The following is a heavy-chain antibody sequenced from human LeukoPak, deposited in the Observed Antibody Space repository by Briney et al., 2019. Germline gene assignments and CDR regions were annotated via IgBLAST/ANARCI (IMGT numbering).Heavy chain of an antibody. Sequence: SETLSLTCTVSGGSISGSYWSWIRQPAGKGLEWIGRMYSSGTTNHNPSLKSRVAMSIDTSRNRFSLKLSSVTAADTAVYYYAKDGANWFGPWGQGTLVTVSS. V-gene: IGHV4-4*07. CDR3: AKDGANWFGP. J-gene: IGHJ5*02. CDR2: MYSSGTT. CDR1: GGSISGSY. D-gene: IGHD3-16*01.